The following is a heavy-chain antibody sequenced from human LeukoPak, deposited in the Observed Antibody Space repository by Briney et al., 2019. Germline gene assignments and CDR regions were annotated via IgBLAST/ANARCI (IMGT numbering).Heavy chain of an antibody. V-gene: IGHV1-2*06. Sequence: ASVKVSCKGSGYIFPDYYIYWVRQAPGQGLEWMGRINPSSGGTNYAQKFQGRVTMTRDTSISTVYMELSRLRSDDTAVYYCARVGYYESSGYYEYWGQGTLVTVSS. D-gene: IGHD3-22*01. CDR2: INPSSGGT. J-gene: IGHJ4*02. CDR3: ARVGYYESSGYYEY. CDR1: GYIFPDYY.